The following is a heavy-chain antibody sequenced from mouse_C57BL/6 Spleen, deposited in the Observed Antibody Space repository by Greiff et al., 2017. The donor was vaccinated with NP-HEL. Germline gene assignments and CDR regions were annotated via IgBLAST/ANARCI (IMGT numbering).Heavy chain of an antibody. V-gene: IGHV1-18*01. J-gene: IGHJ4*01. D-gene: IGHD3-2*02. Sequence: EVQLQQSGPELVKPGASVKIPCKASGYTFTDYNMDWVKQSHGKSLEWIGDINPNNGGTIYNQKFKGKATLTVDKSSSTAYMELRSLTSEDTAVYYCARGLRLLRGYAMDYWGQGTSVTVSS. CDR1: GYTFTDYN. CDR2: INPNNGGT. CDR3: ARGLRLLRGYAMDY.